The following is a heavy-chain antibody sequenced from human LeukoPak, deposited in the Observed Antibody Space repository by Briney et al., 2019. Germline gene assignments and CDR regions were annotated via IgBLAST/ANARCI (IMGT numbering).Heavy chain of an antibody. CDR2: IYFSGST. CDR3: ARHLDYYGSGIYEY. J-gene: IGHJ4*02. V-gene: IGHV4-39*07. CDR1: GDSINNNNYY. D-gene: IGHD3-10*01. Sequence: SETLSLTCSVSGDSINNNNYYWGWIRQPPGKGLEWIGSIYFSGSTFYNPSLKSRVTISQDTSKSTFSLKLTSVTAADTAVYYCARHLDYYGSGIYEYWGQGTLVTVSS.